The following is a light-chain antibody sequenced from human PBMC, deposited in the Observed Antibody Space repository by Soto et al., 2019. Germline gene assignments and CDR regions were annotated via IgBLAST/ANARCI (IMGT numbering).Light chain of an antibody. CDR3: QQYNNGLQLT. J-gene: IGKJ4*01. V-gene: IGKV3-15*01. CDR1: QSVSSN. CDR2: GAS. Sequence: EVGRTLLPPSLSVTTGEIATLSCTAIQSVSSNLAWYQQKPGQAPRLLIYGASTRATGIPARFSGSGSGTEFTLTISSLQSAGLAVYYCQQYNNGLQLTFGGGTEVDIK.